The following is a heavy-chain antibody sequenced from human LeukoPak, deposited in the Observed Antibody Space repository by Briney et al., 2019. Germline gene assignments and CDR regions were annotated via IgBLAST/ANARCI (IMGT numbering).Heavy chain of an antibody. CDR1: GGSVSPYY. D-gene: IGHD3-16*01. J-gene: IGHJ4*02. V-gene: IGHV4-59*02. CDR3: ATGGGPDY. CDR2: IDDSGST. Sequence: SETLSLTCTVSGGSVSPYYWTWIRQPPGKGLEWIGYIDDSGSTNYNPSLKSRVTISADTPKNQFSLKLNSVTAADTAIYYCATGGGPDYWGQGTPVTVSS.